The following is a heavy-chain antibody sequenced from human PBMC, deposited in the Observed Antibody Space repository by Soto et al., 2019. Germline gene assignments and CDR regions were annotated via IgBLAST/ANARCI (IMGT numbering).Heavy chain of an antibody. CDR3: ARAPRGNYGCPSYFDY. V-gene: IGHV4-59*01. Sequence: SETLSLTCTVFGGSISSYYWSWIRQPPGKGLEWIGYIYYSGSTNYNPSLKSRVTISVDTSKNQFSLKLSSVTAADTAVYYCARAPRGNYGCPSYFDYWGQGTLVTVPS. CDR1: GGSISSYY. CDR2: IYYSGST. J-gene: IGHJ4*02. D-gene: IGHD3-10*01.